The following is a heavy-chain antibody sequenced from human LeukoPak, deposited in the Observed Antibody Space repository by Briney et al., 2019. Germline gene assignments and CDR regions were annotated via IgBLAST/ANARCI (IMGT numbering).Heavy chain of an antibody. Sequence: ASVTVSCTASGYTFTSYGISWVRQAPGQGLEWMGWISAYNGNTNYAQKHQGRVTMTTATSTSTAYMELRRLRSDDTAVYYCARGSIAAAGISDAFDIWGQGTMVTVSS. J-gene: IGHJ3*02. CDR3: ARGSIAAAGISDAFDI. CDR1: GYTFTSYG. V-gene: IGHV1-18*01. D-gene: IGHD6-13*01. CDR2: ISAYNGNT.